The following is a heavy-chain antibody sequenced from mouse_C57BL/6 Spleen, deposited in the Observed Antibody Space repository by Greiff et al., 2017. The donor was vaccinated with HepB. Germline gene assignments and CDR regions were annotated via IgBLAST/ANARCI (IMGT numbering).Heavy chain of an antibody. CDR2: IYPRSGNT. CDR1: GYTFTSYG. D-gene: IGHD1-1*02. V-gene: IGHV1-81*01. Sequence: VQLQQSGAELARPGASVKLSCKASGYTFTSYGISWVKQRTGQGLEWIGEIYPRSGNTYYNEKFKGKATLTADKSSSTAYMELRSLTSEDSAVYFCARWGGNPYWYFDVWGTGTTVTVSS. CDR3: ARWGGNPYWYFDV. J-gene: IGHJ1*03.